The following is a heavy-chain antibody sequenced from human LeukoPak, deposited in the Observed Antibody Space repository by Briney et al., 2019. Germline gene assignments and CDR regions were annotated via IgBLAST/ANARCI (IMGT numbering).Heavy chain of an antibody. V-gene: IGHV5-51*01. CDR1: GYSFGSYY. CDR3: ARLRISTWYYFDY. D-gene: IGHD6-13*01. CDR2: IYPGDSET. Sequence: PGESLKISCQGSGYSFGSYYIAWVRQMAGKGLEWMGTIYPGDSETRYSPSFQEQVTISADKSINSAYLQWSSLKASDTAIYYCARLRISTWYYFDYWGQGSLVTVSS. J-gene: IGHJ4*02.